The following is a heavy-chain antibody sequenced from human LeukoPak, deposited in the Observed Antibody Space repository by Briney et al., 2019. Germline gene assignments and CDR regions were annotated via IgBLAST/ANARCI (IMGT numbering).Heavy chain of an antibody. J-gene: IGHJ6*02. CDR3: AKYYGSYYYGMDV. D-gene: IGHD3-10*01. Sequence: GGSLRLSCAASGFTLSSYAMSWVRQAPGKGLEWVSAISGSGGSTYYADSVRGRFTISRDNSKNTLYLQMNSLRAEDTAVYYCAKYYGSYYYGMDVWGQGTTVTVSS. CDR2: ISGSGGST. V-gene: IGHV3-23*01. CDR1: GFTLSSYA.